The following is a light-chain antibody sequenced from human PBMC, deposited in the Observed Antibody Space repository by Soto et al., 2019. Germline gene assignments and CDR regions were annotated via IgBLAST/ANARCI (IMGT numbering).Light chain of an antibody. J-gene: IGKJ1*01. CDR2: DAS. V-gene: IGKV3-11*01. CDR3: QQRSNWPGT. Sequence: EIVLTQSPATLSLSPGERATLSCRASQSVSSDLAWYQQKPGQAPRLLIYDASNRATGLPARFSGSGYGTDLPLTISSLEPEDVAGYDCQQRSNWPGTFGQGPKGEIK. CDR1: QSVSSD.